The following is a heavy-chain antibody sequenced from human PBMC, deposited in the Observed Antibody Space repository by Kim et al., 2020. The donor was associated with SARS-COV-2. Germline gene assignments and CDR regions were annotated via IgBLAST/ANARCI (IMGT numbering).Heavy chain of an antibody. D-gene: IGHD4-17*01. CDR2: IYPGNGDS. J-gene: IGHJ4*02. CDR3: ARDLVGYGDRLN. CDR1: GYTFTTNY. Sequence: ASVKVSCKASGYTFTTNYIHWVRQAPGQGLEWLGVIYPGNGDSECAQKFQGRVTLTRDTSTTTLHMEMNSLIPEDTAVYYCARDLVGYGDRLNWGQGTLVTVSS. V-gene: IGHV1-46*01.